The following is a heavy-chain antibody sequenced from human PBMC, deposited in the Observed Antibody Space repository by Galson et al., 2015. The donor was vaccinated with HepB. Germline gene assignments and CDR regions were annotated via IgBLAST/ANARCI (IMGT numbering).Heavy chain of an antibody. CDR3: ANVGFVEPEYNSGH. V-gene: IGHV3-23*01. CDR2: ISRRGDRT. J-gene: IGHJ4*02. CDR1: GFTISSYT. Sequence: SLRLSCAASGFTISSYTMSWVRQAPGKGLECVSSISRRGDRTYYADSVRGRFTISRDTSKNTLYLQMNSLRAEDTAIYFCANVGFVEPEYNSGHWGQGTLVTVSS. D-gene: IGHD6-19*01.